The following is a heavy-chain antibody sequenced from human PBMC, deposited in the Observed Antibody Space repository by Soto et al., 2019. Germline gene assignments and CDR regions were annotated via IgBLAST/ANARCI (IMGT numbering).Heavy chain of an antibody. CDR1: GGSFTSNNW. J-gene: IGHJ4*02. CDR3: ASRDPGTSVDY. CDR2: IYRTGST. Sequence: GTLSLTCAVSGGSFTSNNWWTWVRQPPGQGLEWIGEIYRTGSTNYNPSLKSRVTISLDKSENQFSLKVTSLTAADTAVYYCASRDPGTSVDYWGQGTLVTVSS. D-gene: IGHD1-7*01. V-gene: IGHV4-4*02.